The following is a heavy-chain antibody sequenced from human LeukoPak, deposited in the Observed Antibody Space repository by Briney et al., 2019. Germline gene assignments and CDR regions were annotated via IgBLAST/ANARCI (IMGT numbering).Heavy chain of an antibody. CDR1: GGSISSYY. CDR3: ARNNGYYSSFQH. D-gene: IGHD3-22*01. CDR2: IYYSGST. Sequence: PSETLSLSCTVSGGSISSYYWRWIRPPPGQGLEWIGYIYYSGSTNYNPSLKSRVTISVDTSKNQFSLMLSSVTDADTAVYYCARNNGYYSSFQHWGQGTLVTVSS. J-gene: IGHJ1*01. V-gene: IGHV4-59*01.